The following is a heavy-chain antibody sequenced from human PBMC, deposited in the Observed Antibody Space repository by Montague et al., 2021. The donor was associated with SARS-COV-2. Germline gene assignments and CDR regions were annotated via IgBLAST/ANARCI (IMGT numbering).Heavy chain of an antibody. CDR2: IYYSGGI. CDR1: GGSMSDHY. J-gene: IGHJ4*01. D-gene: IGHD1-26*01. CDR3: ARRAGVVGDTRFDY. Sequence: SETLSLTCTVSGGSMSDHYWAWIRQPPGKGLEWLAYIYYSGGINSNASLKSRVSMSVDTSKNQFALRLRSVTATDTAIYFCARRAGVVGDTRFDYWGQGILVPVSS. V-gene: IGHV4-59*08.